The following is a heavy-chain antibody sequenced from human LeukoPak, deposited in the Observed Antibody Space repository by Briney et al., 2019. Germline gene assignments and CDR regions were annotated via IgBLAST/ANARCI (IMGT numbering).Heavy chain of an antibody. CDR2: INHSGST. Sequence: SETLSLTCAVYGGSFSGYYWSWIRQPPGKGLEGIGEINHSGSTNYNPSLKSRVTISVDTSKNQFSLKLSSVTAADTAVYYCARGRRYSGSYYGGYYFDYWGQGTLVTVSS. D-gene: IGHD1-26*01. CDR3: ARGRRYSGSYYGGYYFDY. CDR1: GGSFSGYY. V-gene: IGHV4-34*01. J-gene: IGHJ4*02.